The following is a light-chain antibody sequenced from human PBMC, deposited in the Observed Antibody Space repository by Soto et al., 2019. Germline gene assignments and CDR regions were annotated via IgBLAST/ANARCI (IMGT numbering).Light chain of an antibody. CDR3: QQYRT. V-gene: IGKV3-20*01. Sequence: EILLTQSPGTLSLSPGERATLSCRASQSVSSTYLACYQKKPGQAPRLLIYGASSRATGIPDRFTGSGSGPDFTLTLSRLEPEDFAVYYCQQYRTFGQGTQVDIK. J-gene: IGKJ1*01. CDR1: QSVSSTY. CDR2: GAS.